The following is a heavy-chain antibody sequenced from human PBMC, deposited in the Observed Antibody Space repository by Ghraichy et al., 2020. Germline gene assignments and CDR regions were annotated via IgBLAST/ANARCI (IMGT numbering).Heavy chain of an antibody. Sequence: GGSLRLSCAASGFTFDDYAMHWVRQAPGKGLEWVSGISWNSGSIGYADSVKGRFTISRDNAKNSLYLQMNSLRAEDTALYYCAKDYYSSSWYVDYCGQGTLVTVSP. D-gene: IGHD6-13*01. CDR1: GFTFDDYA. CDR3: AKDYYSSSWYVDY. CDR2: ISWNSGSI. V-gene: IGHV3-9*01. J-gene: IGHJ4*02.